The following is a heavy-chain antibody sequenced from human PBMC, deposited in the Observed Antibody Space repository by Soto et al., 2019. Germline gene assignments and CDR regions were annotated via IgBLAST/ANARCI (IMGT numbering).Heavy chain of an antibody. Sequence: PGGSLRLSCAASGFSFSTYSMNWFRQAPGKGLEWVSSLSSSSSYIYYADSVKGRFTISRDNAKNSLYLQMNSLRAEDTAVYYCARQSTVTTIDYWGQGTLVTVSS. J-gene: IGHJ4*02. V-gene: IGHV3-21*01. CDR1: GFSFSTYS. CDR2: LSSSSSYI. CDR3: ARQSTVTTIDY. D-gene: IGHD4-17*01.